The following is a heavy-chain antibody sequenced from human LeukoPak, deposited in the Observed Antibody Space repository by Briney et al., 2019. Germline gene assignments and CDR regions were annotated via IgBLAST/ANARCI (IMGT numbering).Heavy chain of an antibody. CDR2: IYYSGRT. CDR3: ERQATYYDFWSGCYKGDAFDI. V-gene: IGHV4-39*01. Sequence: SETLSPTCTVAAASISSSTNYWGWVRHPPRNGLELIGSIYYSGRTYYNSSLKCRVTISVVTVKNQLSLKFSSVSAADTAVYYCERQATYYDFWSGCYKGDAFDIWGQGTMVTVSS. CDR1: AASISSSTNY. J-gene: IGHJ3*02. D-gene: IGHD3-3*01.